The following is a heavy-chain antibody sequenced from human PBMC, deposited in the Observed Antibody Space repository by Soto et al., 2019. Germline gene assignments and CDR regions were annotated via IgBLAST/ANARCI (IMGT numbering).Heavy chain of an antibody. J-gene: IGHJ4*02. V-gene: IGHV1-69*01. CDR1: GGTFSSYA. CDR2: IIPIFGTA. Sequence: QVQLVQSGAEVKKPGSSVKVSCKASGGTFSSYAISWVRQAPGQGLEWMGGIIPIFGTANYAQKFQGRVTITADESTIPAYMELSSLRSEDRAVYYCERDYYDSSGYYYGIFDYWGQGTLVTVSS. CDR3: ERDYYDSSGYYYGIFDY. D-gene: IGHD3-22*01.